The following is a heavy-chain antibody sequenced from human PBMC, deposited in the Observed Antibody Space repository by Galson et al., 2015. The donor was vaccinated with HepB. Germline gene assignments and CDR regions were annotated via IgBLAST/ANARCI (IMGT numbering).Heavy chain of an antibody. J-gene: IGHJ4*02. V-gene: IGHV3-30*04. CDR1: GFTFSNYP. D-gene: IGHD3-3*01. CDR2: ISFDGNNQ. CDR3: ARGAVRIFGVVPDS. Sequence: SLRLSCAASGFTFSNYPMHWVRQAPGKGLEWVAVISFDGNNQYHADSLKGRFTISRDNSKNTLYPQMNILRPEDTAVYYCARGAVRIFGVVPDSWGQGTLVTVSS.